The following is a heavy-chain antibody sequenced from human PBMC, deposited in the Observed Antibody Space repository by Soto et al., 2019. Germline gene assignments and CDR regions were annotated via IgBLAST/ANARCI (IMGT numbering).Heavy chain of an antibody. D-gene: IGHD6-19*01. J-gene: IGHJ4*02. V-gene: IGHV4-34*01. CDR2: INHSGST. Sequence: SETLSLTCAVYGGSFSGYYWSWIRQPPGKGLEWIGEINHSGSTNYNPSLKSRVTISVDTSKNQFSLKLSSVTAADTAVYYCARGPLFAAAVAGFAFDYWGQGTLVTVYS. CDR3: ARGPLFAAAVAGFAFDY. CDR1: GGSFSGYY.